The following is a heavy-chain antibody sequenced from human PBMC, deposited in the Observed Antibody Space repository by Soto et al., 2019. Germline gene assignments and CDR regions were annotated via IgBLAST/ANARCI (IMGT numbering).Heavy chain of an antibody. Sequence: GGSLRLCCAASGCTCDDYAGRWVRQAPGKGLEWVSGISWNSGSIGYADSVKGRFTISRDNAKNSLYLQMNSLRAEDTALYYCAKAGEERSYYYYMDVWGKGTTVTVSS. CDR1: GCTCDDYA. D-gene: IGHD4-17*01. CDR2: ISWNSGSI. CDR3: AKAGEERSYYYYMDV. V-gene: IGHV3-9*01. J-gene: IGHJ6*03.